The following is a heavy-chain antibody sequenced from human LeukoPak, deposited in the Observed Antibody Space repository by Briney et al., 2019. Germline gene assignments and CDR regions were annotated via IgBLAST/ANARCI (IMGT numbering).Heavy chain of an antibody. CDR1: GFTFSSYA. D-gene: IGHD3-10*01. Sequence: GGSLRLSCAASGFTFSSYAMSWVRQAPGKGLEWVSAISGSGGSTYYADSVKGRFTISRDNSKNTLYLQMNSLRAEDTAVYYCAKTSSLLWFGEPFDYWGQGALVTASS. V-gene: IGHV3-23*01. CDR3: AKTSSLLWFGEPFDY. CDR2: ISGSGGST. J-gene: IGHJ4*02.